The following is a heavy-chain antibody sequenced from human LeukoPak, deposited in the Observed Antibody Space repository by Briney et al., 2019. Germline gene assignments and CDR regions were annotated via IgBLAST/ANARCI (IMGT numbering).Heavy chain of an antibody. J-gene: IGHJ4*02. Sequence: PGGSLRLSCAASGFTFSSYGVHWVRQAPGKGLEWVAVISNDGRNKNYADSVKGRFTISRDNSKNTLYLQMNSLRAEDTAVYYCARRSGWWDYWGQGTLVTVSS. CDR1: GFTFSSYG. CDR2: ISNDGRNK. V-gene: IGHV3-30*04. CDR3: ARRSGWWDY. D-gene: IGHD6-19*01.